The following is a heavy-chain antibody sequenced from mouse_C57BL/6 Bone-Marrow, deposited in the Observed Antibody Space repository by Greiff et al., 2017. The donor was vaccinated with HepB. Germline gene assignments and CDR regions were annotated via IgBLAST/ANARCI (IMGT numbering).Heavy chain of an antibody. D-gene: IGHD1-1*01. CDR1: GYTFTSYG. Sequence: VQGVESGAELARPGASVKLSCKASGYTFTSYGISWVKQRTGQGLEWIGEIYPRSGNTYYNEKFKGKATLTADKSSSTAYMELRSLTAEDSAVYFCARRRLTTVALDYWGQGTTLTVSS. CDR2: IYPRSGNT. V-gene: IGHV1-81*01. J-gene: IGHJ2*01. CDR3: ARRRLTTVALDY.